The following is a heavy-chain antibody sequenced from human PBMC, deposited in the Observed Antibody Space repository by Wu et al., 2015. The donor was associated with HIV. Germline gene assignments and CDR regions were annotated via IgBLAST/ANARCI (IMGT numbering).Heavy chain of an antibody. CDR1: GYTFTSYG. Sequence: QVQLVQSGAEVKKPGASVKVSCKASGYTFTSYGISWVRQAPGKGFEWMGRIIPNHGGANYAEKFEGRVTITADEATNTAYMDLSRLRSEDTAVYYCARGGRGGYSPFGYWGQGTLVTVSS. D-gene: IGHD5-18*01. V-gene: IGHV1-69*11. J-gene: IGHJ4*02. CDR3: ARGGRGGYSPFGY. CDR2: IIPNHGGA.